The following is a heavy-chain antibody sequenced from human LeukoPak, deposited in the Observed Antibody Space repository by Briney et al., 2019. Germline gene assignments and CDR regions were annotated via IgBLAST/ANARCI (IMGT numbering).Heavy chain of an antibody. CDR3: ARDRNLGELSF. V-gene: IGHV3-74*01. J-gene: IGHJ4*02. CDR2: INRDGSST. Sequence: GGSLRLSCAASGFTFSSYWMHWVRQAPGRGLVWVSRINRDGSSTSYADSVKGRFTISRDNAKNTLYLQMNSLRAEDTAVYYCARDRNLGELSFWGQGTLVTVSS. CDR1: GFTFSSYW. D-gene: IGHD3-16*02.